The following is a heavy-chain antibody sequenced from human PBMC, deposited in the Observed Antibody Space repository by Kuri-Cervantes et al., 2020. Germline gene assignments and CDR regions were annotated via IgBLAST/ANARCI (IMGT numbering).Heavy chain of an antibody. CDR1: GLIFSNYG. J-gene: IGHJ4*02. V-gene: IGHV3-30*03. Sequence: GESLKISCAASGLIFSNYGMHWVRQAPGKGLEWVAVISDDASTTYYADSVKGRFTISRDNSKNTVSLQMNSLRTEDTAMYYCTREGRGSTSQWAFDFWGQGTLVTVSS. CDR2: ISDDASTT. CDR3: TREGRGSTSQWAFDF. D-gene: IGHD3-10*01.